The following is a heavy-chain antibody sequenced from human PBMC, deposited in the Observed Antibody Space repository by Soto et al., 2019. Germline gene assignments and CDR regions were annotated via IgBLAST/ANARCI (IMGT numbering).Heavy chain of an antibody. Sequence: QVQLVESGGGVVQPGRSLRLSCAASGFTFSSYGMHWVRQAPGKGLEWVAVIWYDGSNKYYADSVKGRFTISRDNSKNTLYLQMNSLRAEDTAVYYCAKNRRVLEWLFGYWGQGTPVTVSS. CDR3: AKNRRVLEWLFGY. V-gene: IGHV3-33*06. CDR1: GFTFSSYG. CDR2: IWYDGSNK. D-gene: IGHD3-3*01. J-gene: IGHJ4*02.